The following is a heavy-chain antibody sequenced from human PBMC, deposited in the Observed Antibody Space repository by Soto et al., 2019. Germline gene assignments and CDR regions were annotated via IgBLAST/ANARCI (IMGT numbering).Heavy chain of an antibody. D-gene: IGHD2-15*01. V-gene: IGHV2-5*01. CDR1: GFSLTTVGVA. Sequence: QITLRESGPTLVKPTQTLTLACSFSGFSLTTVGVAVGWLRQPPGKALEWLALIYGNDDKYSSPSLKTRLAFSKDTSKNRRVLTMASMDAGDTTTCYCTHRCDACGGGTCHVWFVPWVQGTLVTVSS. CDR2: IYGNDDK. J-gene: IGHJ5*02. CDR3: THRCDACGGGTCHVWFVP.